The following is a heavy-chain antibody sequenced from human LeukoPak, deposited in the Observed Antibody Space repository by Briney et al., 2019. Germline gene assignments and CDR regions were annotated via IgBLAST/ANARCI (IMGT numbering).Heavy chain of an antibody. CDR3: ARGRSDGDYDY. CDR2: IYYSGST. D-gene: IGHD4-17*01. CDR1: GGSISSYY. V-gene: IGHV4-59*01. J-gene: IGHJ4*02. Sequence: SETLSLTCTVSGGSISSYYWSWIRQPPGKGLEWIGYIYYSGSTNYNPSLKSRVTISVDTSKNQFSLKLSSVTAADTAVYYSARGRSDGDYDYWGQGTLVTVSS.